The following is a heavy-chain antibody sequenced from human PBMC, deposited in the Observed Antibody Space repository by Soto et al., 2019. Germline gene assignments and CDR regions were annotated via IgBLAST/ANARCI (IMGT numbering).Heavy chain of an antibody. CDR2: IIAYNGNT. Sequence: ASVKVSCKASGYTFTSYGISWVRQAPGQGLEWMGWIIAYNGNTNYAQKLQGRVTMTTDTSTSTAYMELRSLRSDDTAVYYCARGFTIFGVVIISGNYYYGMDVWGQGTTVTVSS. D-gene: IGHD3-3*01. CDR3: ARGFTIFGVVIISGNYYYGMDV. J-gene: IGHJ6*02. V-gene: IGHV1-18*01. CDR1: GYTFTSYG.